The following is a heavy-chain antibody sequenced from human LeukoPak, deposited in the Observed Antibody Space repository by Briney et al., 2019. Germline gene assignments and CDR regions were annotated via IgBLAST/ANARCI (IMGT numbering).Heavy chain of an antibody. D-gene: IGHD3-22*01. V-gene: IGHV3-21*01. CDR1: GYTFSSFS. CDR3: VRLRRNYGSSGYYYYYDY. CDR2: ISVRSNYI. Sequence: PGGSLRLSCVASGYTFSSFSINWVRQAPGKGLEWVSSISVRSNYIYYADSVRGRFSISRDDARNSLYLQMDSLRGDDTAVYYCVRLRRNYGSSGYYYYYDYWGQGTLVTVSS. J-gene: IGHJ4*02.